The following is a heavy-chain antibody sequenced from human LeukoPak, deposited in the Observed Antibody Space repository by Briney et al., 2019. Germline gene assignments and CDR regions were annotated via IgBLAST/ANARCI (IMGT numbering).Heavy chain of an antibody. V-gene: IGHV1-18*01. CDR1: GYTFTSYG. CDR3: ARGGYSYGAEGFLDY. Sequence: ASVKVSCKASGYTFTSYGISWVRQAPGQGLEWMGWISAYNGNTNYAQKFQGRVTMTRDTSISTAYMELSRLRSDDTAVYYCARGGYSYGAEGFLDYWGQGTLVTVSS. J-gene: IGHJ4*02. D-gene: IGHD5-18*01. CDR2: ISAYNGNT.